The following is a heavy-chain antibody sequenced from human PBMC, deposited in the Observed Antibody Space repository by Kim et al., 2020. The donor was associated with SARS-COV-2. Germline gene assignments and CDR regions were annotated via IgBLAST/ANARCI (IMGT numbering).Heavy chain of an antibody. V-gene: IGHV3-11*06. D-gene: IGHD3-22*01. J-gene: IGHJ5*02. Sequence: GKGRFTISRDNAENSLYLQMNSLRAEDTAVYYCARDRYYYDSSGARFDPWGQGTLVTVSS. CDR3: ARDRYYYDSSGARFDP.